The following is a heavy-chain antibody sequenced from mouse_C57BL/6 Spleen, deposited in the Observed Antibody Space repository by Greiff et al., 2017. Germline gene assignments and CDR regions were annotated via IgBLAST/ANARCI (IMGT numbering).Heavy chain of an antibody. V-gene: IGHV1-72*01. Sequence: QVQLQQPGAELVKPGASVKLSCKASGYTFTSYWMHWVKQRPGRGLEWIGRIDPNSGGTKYNEKFKSKATLTVDKPSSTAYMQLSSLTSEDSAGYDGARSEFITTVVFDYWGQGTTLTVSS. CDR1: GYTFTSYW. J-gene: IGHJ2*01. D-gene: IGHD1-1*01. CDR3: ARSEFITTVVFDY. CDR2: IDPNSGGT.